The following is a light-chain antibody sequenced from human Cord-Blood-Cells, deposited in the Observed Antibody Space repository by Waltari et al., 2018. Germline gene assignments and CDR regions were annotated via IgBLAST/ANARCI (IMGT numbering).Light chain of an antibody. J-gene: IGLJ3*02. V-gene: IGLV1-44*01. CDR3: AAWDDSLNAWV. CDR1: SSNIGSKT. CDR2: SNN. Sequence: QSVLTQPPSASGTPGQRVTISCSGSSSNIGSKTVHWYQQLPGTAPKHLIYSNNQRPSGVPDRFSGSKSGTSASLAISGLQSEDEADYYCAAWDDSLNAWVFGGGTKLTVL.